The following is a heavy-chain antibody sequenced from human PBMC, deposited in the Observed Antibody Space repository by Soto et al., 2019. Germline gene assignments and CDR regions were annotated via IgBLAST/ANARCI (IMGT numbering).Heavy chain of an antibody. Sequence: QVQLVQSGAEVQKPGASVKVSCKPTGYPFTDSSLHWVRQAPGQGLQWMGMIKPGGGGPVYAQEFQDRGFMAGGTSWSTGYMELSRLSSEGTATYYGARPCGHDCVVAWGQGPLVTVSS. D-gene: IGHD5-12*01. V-gene: IGHV1-46*01. CDR1: GYPFTDSS. CDR2: IKPGGGGP. CDR3: ARPCGHDCVVA. J-gene: IGHJ4*02.